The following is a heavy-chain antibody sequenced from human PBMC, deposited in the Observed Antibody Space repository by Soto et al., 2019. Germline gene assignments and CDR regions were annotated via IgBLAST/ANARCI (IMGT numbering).Heavy chain of an antibody. CDR2: VYQSGRT. Sequence: PSDTLSLTCSVSGAYVSSAGYSWSWIRQPPGKCLEWIGYVYQSGRTYGSVTTSYNPSLKGRVTISVDRSTNQFSLKLISVTAADTAVYFCARGQSIVAAIDYFDYWGQGSLVTVSS. CDR1: GAYVSSAGYS. D-gene: IGHD5-12*01. J-gene: IGHJ4*02. V-gene: IGHV4-30-4*07. CDR3: ARGQSIVAAIDYFDY.